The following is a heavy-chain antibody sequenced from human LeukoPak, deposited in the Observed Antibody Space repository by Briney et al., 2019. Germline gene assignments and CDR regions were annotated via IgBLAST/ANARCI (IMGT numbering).Heavy chain of an antibody. D-gene: IGHD6-19*01. CDR1: GYTFTGYY. Sequence: ASVKVSCKASGYTFTGYYMHWVRQAPGQGLEWMGWINPNSGGTNYAQKLQGRVTMTTDTSTSTAYMELRSLRSDDTAVYYCARDSSGWFGGYYFDYWGQGTLVTVSS. J-gene: IGHJ4*02. CDR3: ARDSSGWFGGYYFDY. CDR2: INPNSGGT. V-gene: IGHV1-2*02.